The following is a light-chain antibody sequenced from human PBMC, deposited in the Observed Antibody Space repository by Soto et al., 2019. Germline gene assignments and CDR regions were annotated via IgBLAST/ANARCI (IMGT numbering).Light chain of an antibody. Sequence: IQITQCPSTLSASVGDRVTSACRASQRVKSSLAWYQQKSGKAPYLLIYDASNLQSGVPSRFSGSGSGTEFTLTITNLQPDAFATYYCQHYNSYSRTLGQGTKVDIK. CDR1: QRVKSS. V-gene: IGKV1-5*01. CDR2: DAS. J-gene: IGKJ1*01. CDR3: QHYNSYSRT.